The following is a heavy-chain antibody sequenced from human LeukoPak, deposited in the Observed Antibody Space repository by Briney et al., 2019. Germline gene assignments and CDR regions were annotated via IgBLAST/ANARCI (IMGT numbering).Heavy chain of an antibody. D-gene: IGHD1-14*01. CDR2: ITSNGGST. Sequence: GGSLRLSCAASGFTFSSYTVHWVRQAPGKGLEYVSAITSNGGSTYFANSVKGRFTISRDNSKNTLYLQMGSLRAEDMAVYYCARGGVITDDAFDIWGQGTMVTVSS. V-gene: IGHV3-64*01. CDR1: GFTFSSYT. CDR3: ARGGVITDDAFDI. J-gene: IGHJ3*02.